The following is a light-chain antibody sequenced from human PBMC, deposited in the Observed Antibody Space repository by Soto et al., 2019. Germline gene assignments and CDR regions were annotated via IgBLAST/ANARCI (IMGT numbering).Light chain of an antibody. V-gene: IGLV4-69*01. CDR2: LNSDGSH. J-gene: IGLJ2*01. Sequence: QAVVTQSPSASASLGASVKLTCTLSSGHSSYAIAWHQLQPEKGPRYLMKLNSDGSHDKGDGIPDRFSGSSSGAERYLTISSLQSEDEADYYCQTWGTGIVVFGGGTKLTVL. CDR1: SGHSSYA. CDR3: QTWGTGIVV.